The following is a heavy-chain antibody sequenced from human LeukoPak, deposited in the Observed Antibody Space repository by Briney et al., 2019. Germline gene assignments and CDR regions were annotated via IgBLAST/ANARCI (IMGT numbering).Heavy chain of an antibody. V-gene: IGHV3-7*01. CDR2: IKQDGNGK. CDR1: GFTFSNYL. Sequence: GGSLRLSCAASGFTFSNYLMNWVRQAPGKGLEWVANIKQDGNGKYYVDSVKGRFTISRDNAKNSLYLQMNSLRAEDTAVYYCARGGSSWYPFAYWGQGTLVTVSS. CDR3: ARGGSSWYPFAY. D-gene: IGHD6-13*01. J-gene: IGHJ1*01.